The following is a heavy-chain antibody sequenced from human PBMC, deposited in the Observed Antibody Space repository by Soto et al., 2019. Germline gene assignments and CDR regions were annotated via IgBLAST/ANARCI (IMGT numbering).Heavy chain of an antibody. Sequence: QVQLVQSGAEVKKPGASVKVSCKASGYTFTHYYIHWVRQAPGQGLEWMGIINPNGGSTTYAQKFRARFTMTTDTSTSTVYMELSSLRSEDSAVYYCATSVNSAMAFDYWGQGTLVTVSS. CDR3: ATSVNSAMAFDY. CDR1: GYTFTHYY. D-gene: IGHD5-18*01. V-gene: IGHV1-46*01. CDR2: INPNGGST. J-gene: IGHJ4*02.